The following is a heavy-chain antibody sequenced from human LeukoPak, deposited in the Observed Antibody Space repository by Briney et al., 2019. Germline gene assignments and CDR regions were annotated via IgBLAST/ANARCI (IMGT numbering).Heavy chain of an antibody. J-gene: IGHJ6*03. V-gene: IGHV3-23*01. D-gene: IGHD6-19*01. CDR3: AKRGSGWYEDYYYYMDV. CDR2: VSGSGGST. CDR1: GFTFSSYA. Sequence: PGGSLRLSCAASGFTFSSYAMGWVRQAPGKGLEWVSAVSGSGGSTYYADSVKGRFTISRDNSKNTLYLQMNSLRAEDTAVYYCAKRGSGWYEDYYYYMDVWGKGTTVTISS.